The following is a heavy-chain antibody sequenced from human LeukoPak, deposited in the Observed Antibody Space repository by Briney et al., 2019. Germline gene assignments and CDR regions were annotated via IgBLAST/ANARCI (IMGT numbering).Heavy chain of an antibody. Sequence: SETLSLTCSVSGGSITNYHWSWIRQPPGKGLEWIGYIYYSGSTNYNPSLKSRVTISVDTSKNQFSLKLSSVTAADTAVYYCASLYYDFHFDYWGQGTLVTVSS. CDR3: ASLYYDFHFDY. J-gene: IGHJ4*02. D-gene: IGHD3-3*01. CDR2: IYYSGST. CDR1: GGSITNYH. V-gene: IGHV4-59*01.